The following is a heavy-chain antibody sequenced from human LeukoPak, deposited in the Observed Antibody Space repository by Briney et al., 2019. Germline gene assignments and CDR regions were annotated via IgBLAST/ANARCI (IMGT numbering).Heavy chain of an antibody. CDR1: GFTFSSYG. J-gene: IGHJ6*02. V-gene: IGHV3-23*01. D-gene: IGHD2-2*01. CDR2: ISGTAGST. Sequence: PGGSLRLSCAASGFTFSSYGMSWVRQAPGKGLEWVSTISGTAGSTYYADSVKGRFTISRDNSKNTLYLQMNSLRAEDTAVYYCAKDHSTSSFPESSMDVWGQGTTVTVSS. CDR3: AKDHSTSSFPESSMDV.